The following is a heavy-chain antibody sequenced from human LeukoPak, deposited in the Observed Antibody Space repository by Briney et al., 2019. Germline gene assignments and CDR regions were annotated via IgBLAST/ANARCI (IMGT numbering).Heavy chain of an antibody. V-gene: IGHV3-21*01. CDR3: AKDFQVYFPKGAPSFDY. D-gene: IGHD1-26*01. J-gene: IGHJ4*02. CDR1: PFTFSSHT. Sequence: GGSLRLSCAGSPFTFSSHTISWVRRAPGRGLEWVSCIGFSTTYIHYAGSVKGRFTVTRDNAKGSVSLQMNSLRVEDTAVYYCAKDFQVYFPKGAPSFDYWGQGTLVTVSS. CDR2: IGFSTTYI.